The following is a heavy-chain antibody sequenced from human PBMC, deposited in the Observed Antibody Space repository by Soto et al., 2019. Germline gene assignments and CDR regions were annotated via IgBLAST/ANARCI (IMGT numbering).Heavy chain of an antibody. Sequence: WETLSLTCNVSGSSISNYYLTWVRQSPEKGLEWIGYMYYNGNINYNPSFKSPVNISKDTSKNQFSLTLKSVTAADTAVYYCASGGNWFDLWGPGVLVTVSS. J-gene: IGHJ5*02. CDR2: MYYNGNI. D-gene: IGHD3-16*01. CDR1: GSSISNYY. CDR3: ASGGNWFDL. V-gene: IGHV4-59*01.